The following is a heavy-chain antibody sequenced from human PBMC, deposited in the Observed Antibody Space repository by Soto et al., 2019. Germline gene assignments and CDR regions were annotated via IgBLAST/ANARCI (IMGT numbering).Heavy chain of an antibody. Sequence: EVNLVESGGGSVRPGGSLRLSCEVSGFTLSRFYMHWVRQVPGKGPVWVARINSDGSSTNYADSVKGRFSIVRNSAKNTVLLHMNSLRVEYTGIYYCARDGLYVSGGPPLVFRGQGTLVTVSS. J-gene: IGHJ4*02. V-gene: IGHV3-74*01. D-gene: IGHD5-12*01. CDR3: ARDGLYVSGGPPLVF. CDR1: GFTLSRFY. CDR2: INSDGSST.